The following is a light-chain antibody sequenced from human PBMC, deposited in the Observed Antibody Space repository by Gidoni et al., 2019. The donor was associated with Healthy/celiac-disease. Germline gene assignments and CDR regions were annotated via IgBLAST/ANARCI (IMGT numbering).Light chain of an antibody. CDR2: GAS. CDR1: QSVSSN. J-gene: IGKJ1*01. CDR3: QQYNNWPPT. Sequence: EIVMTQSPATLSVSPGERATLSCRASQSVSSNLAWYQQKPGQAPRPLIYGASTRATGIPARFSGSGSGPEFTLTISSLQSEDFAVYYCQQYNNWPPTFGQGTKVEIK. V-gene: IGKV3-15*01.